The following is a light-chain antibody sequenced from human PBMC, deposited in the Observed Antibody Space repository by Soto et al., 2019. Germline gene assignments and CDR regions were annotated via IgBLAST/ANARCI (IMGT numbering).Light chain of an antibody. Sequence: QCALTQPASVSGSPGQSITISCTGTNSDVGGYNYVSWYQRHPGKAPKLMIYDVTNRPSGVSNRFSGSKSGNTASLTISGLQAEDEADYYCSSYATGGTLVVFGGGTKLTVL. V-gene: IGLV2-14*03. CDR3: SSYATGGTLVV. CDR2: DVT. J-gene: IGLJ2*01. CDR1: NSDVGGYNY.